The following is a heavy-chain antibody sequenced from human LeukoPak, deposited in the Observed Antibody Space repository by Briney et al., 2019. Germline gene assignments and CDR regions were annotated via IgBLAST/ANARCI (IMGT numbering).Heavy chain of an antibody. J-gene: IGHJ6*02. CDR2: ISGSGGST. D-gene: IGHD3-10*01. CDR1: GFTFSSYA. CDR3: AKSYGSGSHYGMDV. Sequence: GGALRLSCADSGFTFSSYAMSWVRQAPGKGLEWVSAISGSGGSTYYADSVKGRFTISRDNSKNTLYLQMNSLRAEDTAVYYCAKSYGSGSHYGMDVWGQGTTVTVSS. V-gene: IGHV3-23*01.